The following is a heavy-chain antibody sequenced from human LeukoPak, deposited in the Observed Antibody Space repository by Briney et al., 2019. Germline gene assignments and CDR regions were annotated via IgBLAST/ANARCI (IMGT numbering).Heavy chain of an antibody. CDR3: ARRFGATGYYFDY. J-gene: IGHJ4*02. Sequence: GESLRISCKGPGYNFTSHWISWVRQMPGKGLEWMGRIDPSDSYTNYSPSFQGHVTISADKSISTAYLQWSSLKASDTAMYYCARRFGATGYYFDYWGQGTLVTVSS. V-gene: IGHV5-10-1*01. D-gene: IGHD1-26*01. CDR1: GYNFTSHW. CDR2: IDPSDSYT.